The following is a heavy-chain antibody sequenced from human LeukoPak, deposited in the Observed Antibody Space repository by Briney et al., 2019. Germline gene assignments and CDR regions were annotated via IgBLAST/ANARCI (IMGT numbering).Heavy chain of an antibody. CDR2: IYYSGST. CDR3: ARVPISTSARGYFDY. J-gene: IGHJ4*02. CDR1: GGSVSSGGYY. Sequence: PSETLSLTCTVSGGSVSSGGYYWSWIRQPPGKGLEWIGYIYYSGSTTYNPSLNSRVTISVDTSKNKFSLKLSPVTAADTAVYYCARVPISTSARGYFDYWCQGTLVTVSS. D-gene: IGHD3-10*01. V-gene: IGHV4-61*08.